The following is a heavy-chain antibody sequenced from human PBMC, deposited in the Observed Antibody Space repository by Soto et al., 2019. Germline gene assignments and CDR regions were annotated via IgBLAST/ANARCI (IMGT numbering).Heavy chain of an antibody. D-gene: IGHD6-13*01. CDR2: IYYSGST. CDR1: GGSISSGDYY. CDR3: ARVWSSSWYHFDY. Sequence: LSLTCTVSGGSISSGDYYWSWIRQPPGKGLEWIGYIYYSGSTYYNPSLKSRVTISVDTSKNQFSLKLSSVTAADTAVYYCARVWSSSWYHFDYWGQGTLVTVSS. V-gene: IGHV4-30-4*01. J-gene: IGHJ4*02.